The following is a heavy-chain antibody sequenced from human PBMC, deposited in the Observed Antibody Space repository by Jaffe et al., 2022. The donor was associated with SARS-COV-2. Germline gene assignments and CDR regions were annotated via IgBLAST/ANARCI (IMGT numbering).Heavy chain of an antibody. D-gene: IGHD3-22*01. CDR3: ARPPFDYDSRRANY. J-gene: IGHJ4*02. CDR1: GFTFINYW. V-gene: IGHV3-7*01. Sequence: EVQLVESGGGLVQPGGSLRLSCAASGFTFINYWMSWVRQAPGKGLEWVANIKQDGSEKYYVDSVKGRFTISRDNAKNSLYLQMNSLRVEDTAVYYCARPPFDYDSRRANYWGQGTLVTVSS. CDR2: IKQDGSEK.